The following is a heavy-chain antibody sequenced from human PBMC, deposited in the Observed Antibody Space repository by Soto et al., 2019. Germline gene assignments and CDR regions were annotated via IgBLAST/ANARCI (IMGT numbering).Heavy chain of an antibody. D-gene: IGHD3-22*01. Sequence: SETLSLTCAVYGGSFSGYYWSWIRQPPGKGLEWIGEINHSGSTNYNPSLKSRVTISVDTSKNQFSLKLSSVTAADTAVYYCARGRYGWRGYYLYYYYGMDVWGQGTTVTVSS. V-gene: IGHV4-34*01. CDR3: ARGRYGWRGYYLYYYYGMDV. J-gene: IGHJ6*02. CDR2: INHSGST. CDR1: GGSFSGYY.